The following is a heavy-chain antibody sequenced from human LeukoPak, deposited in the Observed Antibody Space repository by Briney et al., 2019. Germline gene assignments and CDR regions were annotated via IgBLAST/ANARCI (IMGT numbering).Heavy chain of an antibody. Sequence: SGTVSLTCTVSIGSISSYYWSWIRQPPGKGLEWIGYIYYCGSTYYKLPLKSRVTISIDTSKIQFSLKLRSVTAADTAMYYCAGHYGYWFDFWGQGPLFTVAS. J-gene: IGHJ4*02. V-gene: IGHV4-59*01. D-gene: IGHD5-18*01. CDR1: IGSISSYY. CDR3: AGHYGYWFDF. CDR2: IYYCGST.